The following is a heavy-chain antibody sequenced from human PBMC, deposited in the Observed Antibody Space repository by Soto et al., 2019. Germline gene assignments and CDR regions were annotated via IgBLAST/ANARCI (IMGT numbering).Heavy chain of an antibody. Sequence: ASETLSLTCTVSGGSISSGGYYWSWIRQHPGKGLEWIGYIYYSGSTYYNPSLKSRVTISVDTSKNQFSLKLSSVTAADTAVYYCARVGGSGSYYNDFDYWGQGTLVTVSS. CDR1: GGSISSGGYY. D-gene: IGHD3-10*01. V-gene: IGHV4-31*03. CDR3: ARVGGSGSYYNDFDY. CDR2: IYYSGST. J-gene: IGHJ4*02.